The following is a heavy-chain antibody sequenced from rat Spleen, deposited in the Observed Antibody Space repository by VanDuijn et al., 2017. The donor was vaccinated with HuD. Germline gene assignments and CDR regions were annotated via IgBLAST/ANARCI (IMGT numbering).Heavy chain of an antibody. Sequence: EVQLVESDGGLVQPGRFLKLSCAASGFTFSNYDMAWVRQAPTKGLEWVASISYDGSSTYYRDSVKGRFTISRDIAKSTLFPQMNSLKSEDTATYYCTRGGFYRYWGQGVMVTVSS. J-gene: IGHJ2*01. D-gene: IGHD1-3*01. CDR1: GFTFSNYD. CDR3: TRGGFYRY. CDR2: ISYDGSST. V-gene: IGHV5-29*01.